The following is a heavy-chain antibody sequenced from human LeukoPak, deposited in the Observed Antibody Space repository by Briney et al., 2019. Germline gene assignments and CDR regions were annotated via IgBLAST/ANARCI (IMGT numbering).Heavy chain of an antibody. J-gene: IGHJ5*02. CDR1: GDSISRYY. V-gene: IGHV4-39*01. CDR2: IYYSGST. CDR3: ARPSMQYSRNNWFDP. Sequence: SETLSLTCTVSGDSISRYYWGWLRQPPGKGLEWIGSIYYSGSTYYNPSLKSRVTISVDTSKNQLSLKLSSATAADTAVYYCARPSMQYSRNNWFDPWGQGTLVTVSS. D-gene: IGHD6-6*01.